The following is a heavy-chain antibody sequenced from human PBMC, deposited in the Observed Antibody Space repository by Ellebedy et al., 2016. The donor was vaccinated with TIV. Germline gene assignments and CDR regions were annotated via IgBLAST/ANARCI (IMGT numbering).Heavy chain of an antibody. Sequence: ASVKVSCXASGGTFSSYAISWVRQAPGQGLEWMGWISAYNGNTNYAQKLQGRVTMTTDTSTSTAYMELRSLRSDDTAVYYCARDPPKMYSSSWYGYFQHWGQGTLVTVSS. V-gene: IGHV1-18*01. CDR2: ISAYNGNT. CDR3: ARDPPKMYSSSWYGYFQH. CDR1: GGTFSSYA. D-gene: IGHD6-13*01. J-gene: IGHJ1*01.